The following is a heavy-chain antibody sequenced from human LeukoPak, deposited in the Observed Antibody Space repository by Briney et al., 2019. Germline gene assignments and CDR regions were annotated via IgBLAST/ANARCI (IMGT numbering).Heavy chain of an antibody. Sequence: GGSLRLSCAASGFTFSNYGIHWVHQAPGKGPEWVAQISYDGSKKYYAESVEGRFTISRDNSKNTLSLHMNSLRAEDTSLYYCAKDRAAGVVTTFDSWGQGTLVTVSS. D-gene: IGHD2-21*02. V-gene: IGHV3-30*18. CDR1: GFTFSNYG. CDR2: ISYDGSKK. J-gene: IGHJ4*02. CDR3: AKDRAAGVVTTFDS.